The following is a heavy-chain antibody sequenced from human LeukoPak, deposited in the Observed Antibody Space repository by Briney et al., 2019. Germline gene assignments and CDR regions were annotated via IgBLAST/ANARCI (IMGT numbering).Heavy chain of an antibody. J-gene: IGHJ6*03. V-gene: IGHV3-21*01. D-gene: IGHD3-10*01. CDR1: GFTFSSYS. CDR2: ISSSSSYI. CDR3: ARDWMVRGVTTNYYYYMDV. Sequence: GGSLRLSCAASGFTFSSYSMNWVRQAPGKGLEWVSSISSSSSYIYYADSVKGRFTISRDNAKNSLYLQVNSLRAEDTAVYYCARDWMVRGVTTNYYYYMDVWGKGTTVTVSS.